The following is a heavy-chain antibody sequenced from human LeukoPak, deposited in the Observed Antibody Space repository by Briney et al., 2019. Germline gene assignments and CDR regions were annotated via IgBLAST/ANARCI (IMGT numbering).Heavy chain of an antibody. CDR1: GFTFSSYS. V-gene: IGHV3-21*04. Sequence: GGSLRLACAASGFTFSSYSMNWVRQAPGKGLEWVSSISSSSSYIYYADSVKGRFTISRDNSKNTLYLQMNRLRAEDTAVYYCAKDRLRASGINNWFDPWGQGTLVTVSS. CDR3: AKDRLRASGINNWFDP. J-gene: IGHJ5*02. D-gene: IGHD1-14*01. CDR2: ISSSSSYI.